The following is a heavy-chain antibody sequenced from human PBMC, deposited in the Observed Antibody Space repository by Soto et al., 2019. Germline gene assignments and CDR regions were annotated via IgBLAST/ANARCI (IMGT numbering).Heavy chain of an antibody. D-gene: IGHD6-6*01. CDR1: GGTFSSYT. J-gene: IGHJ3*02. V-gene: IGHV1-69*02. CDR3: ARGRVAARRGGSAFAI. Sequence: QVQLVQSGAEVKKPGSSVKVSCKASGGTFSSYTISWVRQAPGQGLEWMGRIIPILGIANYAQKFQGRVTITADKSTSTAYMELSSLRSEDTAVYYCARGRVAARRGGSAFAIWGQGTMVTVSS. CDR2: IIPILGIA.